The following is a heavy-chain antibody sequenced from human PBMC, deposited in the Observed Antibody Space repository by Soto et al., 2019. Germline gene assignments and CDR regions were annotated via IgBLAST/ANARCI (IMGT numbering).Heavy chain of an antibody. D-gene: IGHD2-8*02. CDR3: TRDWTGNTCPCMDV. V-gene: IGHV3-23*01. Sequence: EVQLLESGGGLVQPGGSLRLSCTASGFTFSTYAMTWVRQAPGKGLEWVSTVSGSGAKTYYADSVRGRFTISRDNSKDTLYLQMNSLTAEDTGTYYCTRDWTGNTCPCMDVWGQGTTVTVSS. CDR1: GFTFSTYA. CDR2: VSGSGAKT. J-gene: IGHJ6*02.